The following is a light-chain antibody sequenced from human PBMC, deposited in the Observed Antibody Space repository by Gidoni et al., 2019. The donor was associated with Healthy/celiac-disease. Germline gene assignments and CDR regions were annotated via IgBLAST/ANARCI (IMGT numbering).Light chain of an antibody. CDR3: QQYGSSPL. J-gene: IGKJ2*01. V-gene: IGKV3-20*01. Sequence: ESVLTQSPGTLSLSPGERATLSCRASQSVSSSYLAWYQQKPGQAPRLLLYGASSRATGIPDRFSGSGSGTDFTLTISRLEPEDFAVYYCQQYGSSPLFGQGTKLEI. CDR2: GAS. CDR1: QSVSSSY.